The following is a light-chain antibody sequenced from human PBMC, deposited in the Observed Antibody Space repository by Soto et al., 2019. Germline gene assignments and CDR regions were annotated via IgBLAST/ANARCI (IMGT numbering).Light chain of an antibody. V-gene: IGKV1-39*01. J-gene: IGKJ2*01. CDR2: AAS. CDR3: QQSYSTPYT. CDR1: QSISRY. Sequence: DIQMTQSPSSLSASEGDRVTVTCRASQSISRYLNWYQHKPGKAPKLLIYAASSLQSGVPSRFSGSGSGTDFTLTISSLQPADFATYYCQQSYSTPYTFGQGTKLEIK.